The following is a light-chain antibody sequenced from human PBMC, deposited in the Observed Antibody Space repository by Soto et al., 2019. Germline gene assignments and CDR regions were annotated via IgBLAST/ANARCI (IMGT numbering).Light chain of an antibody. Sequence: QSALTQPPSASGAPGQSVTISCTGTSSNVGGDNYVSWYQQHPGKAPKLMIYEVTLRPSGVPDRFSGSKSGTTASLTVSGLQAEDEADYYCSSYTDSNPPYVFGTGTKLTVL. CDR1: SSNVGGDNY. CDR3: SSYTDSNPPYV. J-gene: IGLJ1*01. V-gene: IGLV2-8*01. CDR2: EVT.